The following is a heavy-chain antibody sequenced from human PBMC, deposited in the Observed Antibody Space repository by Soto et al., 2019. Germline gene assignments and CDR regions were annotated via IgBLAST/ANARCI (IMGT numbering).Heavy chain of an antibody. CDR1: GGSISSYY. CDR2: IYYSGST. J-gene: IGHJ4*02. V-gene: IGHV4-59*01. Sequence: SETLSLTCTVSGGSISSYYWSWIRQPPGKGLGWIGYIYYSGSTNYNPSLKSRVTISVDTSKNQFSLKLSSVTAADTAVYYCARGLYSGYDLWGQGTLVTVSS. D-gene: IGHD5-12*01. CDR3: ARGLYSGYDL.